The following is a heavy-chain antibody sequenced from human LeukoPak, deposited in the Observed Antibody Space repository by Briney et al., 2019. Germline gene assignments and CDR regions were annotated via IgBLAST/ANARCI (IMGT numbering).Heavy chain of an antibody. CDR3: AKDRAYYSDSSGYYLVRAYDY. J-gene: IGHJ4*02. CDR1: GFTVSSNY. D-gene: IGHD3-22*01. V-gene: IGHV3-23*01. Sequence: GGSLRLSCAASGFTVSSNYMSWVRQAPGKGLEWVSGISGSGGSTFYADSVKGRFTISRDNSKNTLYLQMNSLRAEDTAVYYCAKDRAYYSDSSGYYLVRAYDYWGQGTLVTVSS. CDR2: ISGSGGST.